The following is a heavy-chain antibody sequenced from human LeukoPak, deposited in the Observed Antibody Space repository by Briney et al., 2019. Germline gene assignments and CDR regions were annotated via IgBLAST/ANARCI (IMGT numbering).Heavy chain of an antibody. CDR2: IIPILGIA. CDR1: GGTFSSYA. V-gene: IGHV1-69*04. Sequence: ASVKVSCKASGGTFSSYAISWVRQAPGQGLEWMGRIIPILGIANYAQKFQGRVTMTRDTSTSTVYMELSSLRSEDTAVYYCARMEAWMGISTGPRGFDYWGQGTLVTVSS. D-gene: IGHD2-2*01. J-gene: IGHJ4*02. CDR3: ARMEAWMGISTGPRGFDY.